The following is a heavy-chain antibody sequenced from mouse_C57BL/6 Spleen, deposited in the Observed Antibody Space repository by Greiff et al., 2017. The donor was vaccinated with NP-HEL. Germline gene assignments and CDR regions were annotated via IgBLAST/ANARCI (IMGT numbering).Heavy chain of an antibody. V-gene: IGHV1-43*01. CDR3: ARSGVVATVDY. J-gene: IGHJ2*01. D-gene: IGHD1-1*01. CDR1: GYSFTGYY. Sequence: VQLKESGPELVKPGASVKISCKASGYSFTGYYMHWVKQSSEKSLEWIGEINPSTGGTSYNQKFKGKATLTVDKSSSTAYMQLKSLTSEDSAVYYCARSGVVATVDYWGQGTTLTVSS. CDR2: INPSTGGT.